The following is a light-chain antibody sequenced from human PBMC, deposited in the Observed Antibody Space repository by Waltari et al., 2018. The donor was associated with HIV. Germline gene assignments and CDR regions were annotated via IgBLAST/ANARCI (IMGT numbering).Light chain of an antibody. Sequence: NFMLTQPHSVSESPGKTVTISCTGSSGSIASNYVQWYQQRPGSAPTTVIYEDNQRPSGVPDRSSGSIDSSANSAALTIAGLKTEDEADYYCQSYDSGNVVVGGGTKLTVL. V-gene: IGLV6-57*02. J-gene: IGLJ2*01. CDR2: EDN. CDR3: QSYDSGNVV. CDR1: SGSIASNY.